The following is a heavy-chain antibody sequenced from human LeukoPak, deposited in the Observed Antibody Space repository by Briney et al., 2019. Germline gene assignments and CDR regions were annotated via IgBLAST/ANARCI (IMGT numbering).Heavy chain of an antibody. J-gene: IGHJ4*02. D-gene: IGHD4-17*01. CDR2: ISPEGDDT. CDR3: AKNYGHNSKYFDF. CDR1: GYTFTDYF. V-gene: IGHV1-2*02. Sequence: ASVKVSCKASGYTFTDYFMHWVRHAPGQGLEWMGWISPEGDDTHYAQRFQGRVTMTRDTSISTAYMELTSLSSDDTAFYYCAKNYGHNSKYFDFWGQGTLVTVSS.